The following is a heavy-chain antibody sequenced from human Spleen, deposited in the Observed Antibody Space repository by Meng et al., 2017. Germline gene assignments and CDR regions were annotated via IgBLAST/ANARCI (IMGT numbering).Heavy chain of an antibody. V-gene: IGHV1-46*03. CDR3: AGYGDFAFLGF. J-gene: IGHJ4*02. CDR1: GYTFTKYY. CDR2: INPSDGIT. Sequence: QVQLVQSGSELKKPGASVKVSCKASGYTFTKYYMHWVRQAPGQGLEWMGMINPSDGITNFAQRFQGKVIMTRDMSTSTVYMELAGLRSEDTAVYYCAGYGDFAFLGFWGQGTLVTVSS. D-gene: IGHD4-17*01.